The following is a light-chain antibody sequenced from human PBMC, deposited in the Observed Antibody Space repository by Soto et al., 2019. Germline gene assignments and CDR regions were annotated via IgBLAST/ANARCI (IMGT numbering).Light chain of an antibody. J-gene: IGLJ3*02. CDR3: CSYAGSSTWV. V-gene: IGLV2-23*01. Sequence: QSALTQPASVSGSPGQSITISCTGTSSDVGSYNLVSWYQQHPGKAPKLMIYEGSKRPSGVSNRFSGSKSGNTASLTISGLPADDEADYYCCSYAGSSTWVFGGGTKLTVL. CDR1: SSDVGSYNL. CDR2: EGS.